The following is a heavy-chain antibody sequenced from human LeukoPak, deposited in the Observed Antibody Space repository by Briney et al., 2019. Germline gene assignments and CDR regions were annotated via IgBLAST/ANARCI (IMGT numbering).Heavy chain of an antibody. J-gene: IGHJ4*02. V-gene: IGHV3-11*06. Sequence: GGSLRLSCVVSGFTFSDYYMNWIRQAPGKGLEWLSYISGSSSHTLYAASVKGRFTISRDNTKNSLYLQMNTLRAEDTAVYYCARFELDSGGYASNFDSWGQGTLVTVSS. CDR1: GFTFSDYY. D-gene: IGHD3-22*01. CDR2: ISGSSSHT. CDR3: ARFELDSGGYASNFDS.